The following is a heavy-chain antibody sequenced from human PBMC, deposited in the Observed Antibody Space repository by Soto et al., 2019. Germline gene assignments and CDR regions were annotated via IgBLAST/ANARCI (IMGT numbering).Heavy chain of an antibody. CDR1: GGSISSGGYS. V-gene: IGHV4-30-2*01. CDR2: IYHSGST. Sequence: PSETLSLTCAVSGGSISSGGYSWSWIRQPPGKGLEWIGYIYHSGSTYYNPSLKSRVTISVDRSKNQFSLKLSSVTAADTAVYYCARHSDSRSWSPREGYFDYWGQGTLGT. CDR3: ARHSDSRSWSPREGYFDY. D-gene: IGHD6-13*01. J-gene: IGHJ4*02.